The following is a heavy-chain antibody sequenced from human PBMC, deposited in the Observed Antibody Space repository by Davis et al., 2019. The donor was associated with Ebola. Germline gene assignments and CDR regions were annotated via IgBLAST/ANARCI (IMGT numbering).Heavy chain of an antibody. CDR2: INPNSGGT. Sequence: AASVKVSCKASGYTFTGYYMHWVRQAPGQGLEWMGWINPNSGGTNYAQKFQGWVTMTRDTSISTAYMELSRLRSDDTAVYYCARDPRRFREFYYYYYGMDVWGQGTTVTVSS. CDR3: ARDPRRFREFYYYYYGMDV. D-gene: IGHD3-10*01. CDR1: GYTFTGYY. J-gene: IGHJ6*02. V-gene: IGHV1-2*04.